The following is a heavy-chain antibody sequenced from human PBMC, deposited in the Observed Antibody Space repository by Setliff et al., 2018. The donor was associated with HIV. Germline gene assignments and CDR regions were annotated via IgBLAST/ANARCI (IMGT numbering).Heavy chain of an antibody. V-gene: IGHV3-21*01. Sequence: GGSLRLSCAASGFTFSSYTMNWVRQAPGKGLEWVSSISSSSYYIYYADSVKGRFTISRDNAKNSLFLQMNSLRAEDTAVYYCARSKGHLYYDDDTGYVLRAFDIWGQGTMVTVSS. CDR3: ARSKGHLYYDDDTGYVLRAFDI. J-gene: IGHJ3*02. D-gene: IGHD3-22*01. CDR1: GFTFSSYT. CDR2: ISSSSYYI.